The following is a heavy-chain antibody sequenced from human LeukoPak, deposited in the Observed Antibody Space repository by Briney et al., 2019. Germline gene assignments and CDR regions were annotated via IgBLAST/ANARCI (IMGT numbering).Heavy chain of an antibody. D-gene: IGHD1-26*01. CDR2: IGGDDVTA. CDR1: GFSFRTLA. J-gene: IGHJ4*02. V-gene: IGHV3-64D*06. Sequence: GGSLRLSCSASGFSFRTLAMHWIRQAPGRGLESLAVIGGDDVTAYFADSVKGRFTVSRDISTNTLYLQMTSLRPEDTAVYYCVRDLWGFDYWGQGTLVTVSS. CDR3: VRDLWGFDY.